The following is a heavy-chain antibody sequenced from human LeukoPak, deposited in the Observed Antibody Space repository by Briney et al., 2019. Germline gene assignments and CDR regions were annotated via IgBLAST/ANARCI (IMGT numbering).Heavy chain of an antibody. CDR3: ARRKYQLLWGANWFDP. D-gene: IGHD2-2*01. Sequence: PSETLSLTCAVYGGSFSGYYWSWIRQPPGKGLEWIGEINHSGSTNYNPSLKSRVTISVDTSKNQFSLKLSSVTAADTAVYYCARRKYQLLWGANWFDPWGQGTLVTVSS. CDR1: GGSFSGYY. V-gene: IGHV4-34*01. CDR2: INHSGST. J-gene: IGHJ5*02.